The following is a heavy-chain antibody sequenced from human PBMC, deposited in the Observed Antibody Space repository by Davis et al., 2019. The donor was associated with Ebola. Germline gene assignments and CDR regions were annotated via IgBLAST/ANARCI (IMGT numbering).Heavy chain of an antibody. CDR1: GYTFTGYY. J-gene: IGHJ4*02. CDR3: ARATPYYYDRSGYHRFYFDY. CDR2: INPNRGGT. V-gene: IGHV1-2*02. Sequence: ASVKVSCKASGYTFTGYYMHWVRQAPGQGLEWMGWINPNRGGTNYAQKFQGRVTMTRDTSISPAYMELSSLRSGDTAVYYCARATPYYYDRSGYHRFYFDYWGQGTLVTVSS. D-gene: IGHD3-22*01.